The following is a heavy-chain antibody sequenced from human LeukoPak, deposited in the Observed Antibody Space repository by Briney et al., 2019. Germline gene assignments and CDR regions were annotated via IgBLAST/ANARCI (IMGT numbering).Heavy chain of an antibody. CDR1: GYTFTSYY. Sequence: GASVKVSCKASGYTFTSYYMHWVRQAPGQGLEGMGIINPSGGSTSYAQKFQGRVTMTRDTSTSTVYMELSSLRSEDTAVYYCARAKYSSSSQPGGWFDPWGQGALVTVSS. D-gene: IGHD6-6*01. V-gene: IGHV1-46*01. J-gene: IGHJ5*02. CDR3: ARAKYSSSSQPGGWFDP. CDR2: INPSGGST.